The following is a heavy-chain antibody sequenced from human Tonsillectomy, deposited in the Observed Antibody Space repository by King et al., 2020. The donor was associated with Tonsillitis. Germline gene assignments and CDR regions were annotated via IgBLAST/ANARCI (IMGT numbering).Heavy chain of an antibody. CDR1: GYTFTGYY. J-gene: IGHJ5*02. CDR3: ARGQRGTDNWFDP. V-gene: IGHV1-2*02. Sequence: QLVQSGAEVKKPGASVKVSCKASGYTFTGYYMHWVRQAPGQGLEWMGWINPNSGCTNYAQKFQGRVTMTRDTYISTAYKELSRLRSDDTAVYYRARGQRGTDNWFDPWGQGTLVTVSS. D-gene: IGHD3-16*01. CDR2: INPNSGCT.